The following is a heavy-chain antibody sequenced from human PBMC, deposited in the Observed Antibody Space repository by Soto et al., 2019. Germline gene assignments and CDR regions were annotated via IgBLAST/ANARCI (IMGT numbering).Heavy chain of an antibody. V-gene: IGHV3-21*01. CDR2: ISSSSSYI. CDR3: ARISGYSYGDDFDY. CDR1: GFTFSSYS. D-gene: IGHD5-18*01. J-gene: IGHJ4*02. Sequence: SLRLSCAASGFTFSSYSMNWVRQAPGKGLEWVSSISSSSSYIYYADSVKGRFTISRDNAKNSLYLQMNSLRAEDTAVYYCARISGYSYGDDFDYWGQGTLVTVSS.